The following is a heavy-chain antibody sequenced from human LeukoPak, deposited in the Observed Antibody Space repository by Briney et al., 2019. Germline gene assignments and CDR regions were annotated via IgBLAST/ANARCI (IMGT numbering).Heavy chain of an antibody. V-gene: IGHV3-48*01. CDR1: GFTFSSYS. D-gene: IGHD4-11*01. CDR3: ARGGGMTTVTYYYYYYYMDV. CDR2: ISSSSSTI. Sequence: PGGSLRLSCAASGFTFSSYSMNWVRQAPGKGLEWVSYISSSSSTIYYADSVKGRFTISRDNAKNSLYLQMNSLRAEDTAVYYCARGGGMTTVTYYYYYYYMDVWGKGTTVTVSS. J-gene: IGHJ6*03.